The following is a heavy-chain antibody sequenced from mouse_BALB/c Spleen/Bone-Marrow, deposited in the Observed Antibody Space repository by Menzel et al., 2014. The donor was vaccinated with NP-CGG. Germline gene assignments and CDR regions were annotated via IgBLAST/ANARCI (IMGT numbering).Heavy chain of an antibody. V-gene: IGHV5-9-1*01. D-gene: IGHD1-1*01. CDR3: ASPHYYGSSWFAY. CDR1: GFTFSSYA. J-gene: IGHJ3*01. Sequence: EAMLVESGGGLVKPGGSLKLSCAASGFTFSSYAMSWVRQTPEKRLEWVVTISSGGSYTYYPDSVKGRFTISRDNAKNTLYLQMSSLRSEDTAMYYCASPHYYGSSWFAYWGQGTLVTVSA. CDR2: ISSGGSYT.